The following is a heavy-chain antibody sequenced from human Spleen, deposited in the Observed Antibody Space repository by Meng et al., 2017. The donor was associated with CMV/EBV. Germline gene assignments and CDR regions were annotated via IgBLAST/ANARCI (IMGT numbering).Heavy chain of an antibody. CDR3: ARDSGDIVVVPAAHLSVSFDY. CDR2: INSDGSST. V-gene: IGHV3-74*01. D-gene: IGHD2-2*01. Sequence: GESLKISCAASGFTFSSYWMHWVRQAPGKGLVWVSRINSDGSSTSYADSVKGRFTISRDNAKNSLYLQMNSLRAEDTAVYYCARDSGDIVVVPAAHLSVSFDYWGQGTLVTVSS. CDR1: GFTFSSYW. J-gene: IGHJ4*02.